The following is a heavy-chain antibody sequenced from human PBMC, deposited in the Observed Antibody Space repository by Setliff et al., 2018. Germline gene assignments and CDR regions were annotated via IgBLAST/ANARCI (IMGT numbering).Heavy chain of an antibody. D-gene: IGHD3-10*01. J-gene: IGHJ6*03. CDR2: ISSSSSTI. Sequence: GGSLSLSCEASGFTFSDYNMNWVRQAPGKGLEWVSYISSSSSTIYYADSVKGRFTISRDNAKNSLYLQMNSLRAEDTAVYYCAIDIHYYGSGTSSGHYYYMDVWGKGTTVTVSS. CDR1: GFTFSDYN. V-gene: IGHV3-48*01. CDR3: AIDIHYYGSGTSSGHYYYMDV.